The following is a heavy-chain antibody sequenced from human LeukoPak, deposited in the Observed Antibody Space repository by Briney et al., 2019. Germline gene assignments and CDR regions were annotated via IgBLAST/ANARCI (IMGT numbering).Heavy chain of an antibody. J-gene: IGHJ6*03. CDR3: ARHKDYYYSYMDV. Sequence: PSETLSLTCTVSGGSISNYYWSWIRQPPGKGLEWIAYISYSGSTNYNPSLKSRVTISVDTSKNQFSLKLSSVTAADTAVYYCARHKDYYYSYMDVWGKGTTVTISS. CDR2: ISYSGST. CDR1: GGSISNYY. V-gene: IGHV4-59*08.